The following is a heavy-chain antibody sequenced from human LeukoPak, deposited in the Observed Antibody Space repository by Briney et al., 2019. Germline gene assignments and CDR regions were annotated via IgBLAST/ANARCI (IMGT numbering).Heavy chain of an antibody. D-gene: IGHD3-10*01. Sequence: SVKVSFKASGSTFSRYAISWVRQAPGQGLEWMGGIIPIFGTANYAQKFQGRLTITTDESASTAYMELSSLRSEDTAVYYCERGANYYGSGSRLRYFDYWGQGTLVTVSS. CDR2: IIPIFGTA. J-gene: IGHJ4*02. CDR1: GSTFSRYA. CDR3: ERGANYYGSGSRLRYFDY. V-gene: IGHV1-69*05.